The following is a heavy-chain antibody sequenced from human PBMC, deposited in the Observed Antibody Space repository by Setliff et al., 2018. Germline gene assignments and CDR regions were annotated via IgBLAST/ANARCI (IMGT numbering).Heavy chain of an antibody. CDR1: GYTFSDYG. J-gene: IGHJ4*02. CDR2: ISPYTGNT. CDR3: ERLVRYCTTTSCQRTSGDDF. D-gene: IGHD2-2*01. Sequence: SVKVSCKASGYTFSDYGISWVRLAPGQGLEWMGWISPYTGNTFYAPQFQGRVIMTTDTSTNTAYMDLRSLRSDDTAVYYCERLVRYCTTTSCQRTSGDDFWGQGTLVTVS. V-gene: IGHV1-18*01.